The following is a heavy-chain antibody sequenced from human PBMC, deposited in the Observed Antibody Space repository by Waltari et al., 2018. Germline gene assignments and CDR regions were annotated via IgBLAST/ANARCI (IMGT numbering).Heavy chain of an antibody. J-gene: IGHJ4*02. CDR2: IYHSGIT. D-gene: IGHD4-4*01. CDR3: ARHTAEMTTIEGPVGY. V-gene: IGHV4-38-2*01. CDR1: VYSINTAFY. Sequence: QVHLQESGPGLVKPSETLSLTCAVTVYSINTAFYWDWIRQSPAKGLEWIGSIYHSGITYSNTSLRSRLRISLDTSRNQFSLQLTSVTAADTAVYCCARHTAEMTTIEGPVGYWGQGILVTVSS.